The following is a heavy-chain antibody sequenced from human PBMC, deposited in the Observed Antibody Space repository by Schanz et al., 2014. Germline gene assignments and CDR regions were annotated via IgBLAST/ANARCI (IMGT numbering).Heavy chain of an antibody. D-gene: IGHD3-9*01. CDR3: AKAEYDILTDSYSRLDP. Sequence: GFGVKKPGATVKVSCKASGYIFINSGISWVRQAPGQGLEWMGWISVYNHNKEYDQKFQGRVTMTTDTSTSTAYMALTDLRSDDTAVYYCAKAEYDILTDSYSRLDPWGQGTLVTVSS. J-gene: IGHJ5*02. CDR2: ISVYNHNK. V-gene: IGHV1-18*01. CDR1: GYIFINSG.